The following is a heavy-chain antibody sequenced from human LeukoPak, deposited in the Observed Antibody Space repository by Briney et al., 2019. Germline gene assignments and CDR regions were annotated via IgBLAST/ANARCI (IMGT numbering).Heavy chain of an antibody. V-gene: IGHV3-48*03. J-gene: IGHJ4*02. Sequence: GGSLRLSCAASGSTFSVYEMNWVRQAPGKGLEWLSYISDSGRTIYYADSVNGRFTISRDNGKNSVYLQMNSLRVEDTAIYFCARGSHYFDFWGQGTLVTVSS. CDR3: ARGSHYFDF. CDR1: GSTFSVYE. CDR2: ISDSGRTI.